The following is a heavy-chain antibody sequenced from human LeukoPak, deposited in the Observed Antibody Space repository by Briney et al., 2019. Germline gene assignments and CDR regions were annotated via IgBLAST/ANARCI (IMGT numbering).Heavy chain of an antibody. CDR1: GFTFSSYG. CDR2: ISYDGSDK. CDR3: ARTNRYCSSTSCYGFDDAFDI. D-gene: IGHD2-2*01. V-gene: IGHV3-30*03. J-gene: IGHJ3*02. Sequence: GGSLRLSCAASGFTFSSYGMHWVRQAPGKGLEWVAVISYDGSDKYYADSVKGRFTISRNNSKNTLHLQMNSLRAEDTAVYYCARTNRYCSSTSCYGFDDAFDIWGQGTMVTVSS.